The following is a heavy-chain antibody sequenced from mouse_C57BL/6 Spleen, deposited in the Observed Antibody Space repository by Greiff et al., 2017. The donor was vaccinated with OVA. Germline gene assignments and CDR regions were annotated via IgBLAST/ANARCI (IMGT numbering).Heavy chain of an antibody. V-gene: IGHV1-55*01. Sequence: QVQLQQSGAELVKPGASVKMSCKASGYTFTSYWITWVKQRPGQGLEWIGDIYPGSGSTNYNEKFKSKATLTVDTSSSTAYMQLSSLTSEDSAVYYCARDYGSSFGYFDVWGTGTTVTVSS. CDR1: GYTFTSYW. D-gene: IGHD1-1*01. CDR2: IYPGSGST. J-gene: IGHJ1*03. CDR3: ARDYGSSFGYFDV.